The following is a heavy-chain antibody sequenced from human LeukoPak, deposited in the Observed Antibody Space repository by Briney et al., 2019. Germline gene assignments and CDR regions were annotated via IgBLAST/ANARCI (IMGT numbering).Heavy chain of an antibody. V-gene: IGHV4-59*01. CDR2: IYYTGST. Sequence: SETLSLTCTVSGGSISSSYWSWIRQPPGKGLGWIGYIYYTGSTTYNPSLKSRVTISVDTSRNQFSLKLRSVTAADTAVYYCARDYGDIPPDWYYDLWGRGTLVTVSS. J-gene: IGHJ2*01. D-gene: IGHD4-17*01. CDR3: ARDYGDIPPDWYYDL. CDR1: GGSISSSY.